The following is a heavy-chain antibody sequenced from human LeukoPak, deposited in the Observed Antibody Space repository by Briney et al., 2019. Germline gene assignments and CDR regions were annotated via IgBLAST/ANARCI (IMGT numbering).Heavy chain of an antibody. D-gene: IGHD4-23*01. J-gene: IGHJ5*02. CDR1: GFTFSSYS. V-gene: IGHV3-21*01. CDR3: ARVARWQSTGPLLWFDP. Sequence: GGSLRLSCAASGFTFSSYSMNWVRQAPGKGLEWVSSISSSSSYIYYADSVKGRFTISRDNAKNSLYLQMNSLRAEDTAVYYRARVARWQSTGPLLWFDPWGQGTLVTVSS. CDR2: ISSSSSYI.